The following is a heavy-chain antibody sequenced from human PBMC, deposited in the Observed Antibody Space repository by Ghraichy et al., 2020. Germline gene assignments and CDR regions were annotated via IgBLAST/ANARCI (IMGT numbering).Heavy chain of an antibody. D-gene: IGHD4-17*01. CDR1: GGSISSSSYY. Sequence: ESLNISCTVSGGSISSSSYYSGWIRQPPGKGLEWIGSIYYSGSTYYNPSLKSRVTISVDTSKNQFSLKLSSVTAADTAVYYCARVFGHDYGDGYYYYYYMDVWGKGTTVTVSS. J-gene: IGHJ6*03. V-gene: IGHV4-39*07. CDR2: IYYSGST. CDR3: ARVFGHDYGDGYYYYYYMDV.